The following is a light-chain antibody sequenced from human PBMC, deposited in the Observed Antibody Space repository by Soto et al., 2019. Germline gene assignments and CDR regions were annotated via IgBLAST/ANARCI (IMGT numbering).Light chain of an antibody. Sequence: QSALTQPPSVSGAPGQRVSISCTGTSSNIGEGYDVHWYQQFPGAAPKLLIYGGNNRPSGIPDRFSASKSDTSASLTITGLQAEDEADYYCQSYDSSLRGRFVFGSGTKLTVL. V-gene: IGLV1-40*01. CDR3: QSYDSSLRGRFV. CDR1: SSNIGEGYD. CDR2: GGN. J-gene: IGLJ1*01.